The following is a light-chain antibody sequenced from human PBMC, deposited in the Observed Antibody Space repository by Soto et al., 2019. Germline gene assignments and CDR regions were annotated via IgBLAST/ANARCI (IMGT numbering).Light chain of an antibody. V-gene: IGKV3-11*01. CDR2: DAS. J-gene: IGKJ2*01. Sequence: EIVLTQSPVTLSLSPGERATLSCRASQTVSSYLAWYHQKPGQAPRILIYDASNRATGSPARFSGTGAGTDFTRTISSLEPEYVGVYYCQQRNSWPRDTVGRGTKLDIK. CDR3: QQRNSWPRDT. CDR1: QTVSSY.